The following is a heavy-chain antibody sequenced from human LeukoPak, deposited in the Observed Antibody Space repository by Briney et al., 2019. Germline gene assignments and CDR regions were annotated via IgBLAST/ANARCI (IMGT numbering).Heavy chain of an antibody. V-gene: IGHV1-8*01. CDR3: ARGQDGSGSYYAFDI. CDR2: MNPNSGNT. Sequence: GASVKVSCKASGYTFTSYDINWVRQATGQGLEWVGWMNPNSGNTGYAQKFQGRATMTRNTSISTAYMELSSLRSEDTAVYYCARGQDGSGSYYAFDIWGQGTMVTVSS. J-gene: IGHJ3*02. CDR1: GYTFTSYD. D-gene: IGHD3-10*01.